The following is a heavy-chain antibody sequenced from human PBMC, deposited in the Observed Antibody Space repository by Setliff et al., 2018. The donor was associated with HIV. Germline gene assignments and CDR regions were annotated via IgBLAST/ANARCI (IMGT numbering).Heavy chain of an antibody. V-gene: IGHV5-51*01. D-gene: IGHD2-21*01. CDR2: IYPGDSDT. Sequence: GESLKISCEASGYIFTDYWIGWVRQMPGKGLEWMGIIYPGDSDTRYSPSFQGQVTFSADKSISAVYLQWDSLKASDSAIYYCTRAPRSPLRWRDNLLSSSSFFMDVWGKGTTVTVSS. CDR1: GYIFTDYW. CDR3: TRAPRSPLRWRDNLLSSSSFFMDV. J-gene: IGHJ6*03.